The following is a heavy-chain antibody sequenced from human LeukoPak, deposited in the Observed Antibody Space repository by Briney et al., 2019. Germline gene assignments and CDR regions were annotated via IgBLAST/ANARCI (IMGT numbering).Heavy chain of an antibody. J-gene: IGHJ4*02. D-gene: IGHD1/OR15-1a*01. Sequence: GGSLRLSCAASGFTFSNYWLTWVRQAPGKGLEWVANIKPDGSDKYYVDSVKGRFTISRDNAKNSLYLQMTSLSAEDTAVYYCARDWNIDSWGQGTLVTVSS. CDR1: GFTFSNYW. CDR2: IKPDGSDK. CDR3: ARDWNIDS. V-gene: IGHV3-7*01.